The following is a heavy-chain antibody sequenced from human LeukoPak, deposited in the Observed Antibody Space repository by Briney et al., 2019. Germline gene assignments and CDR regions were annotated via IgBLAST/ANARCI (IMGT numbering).Heavy chain of an antibody. D-gene: IGHD3-3*01. Sequence: SETLSLTCAVYGGSFSGYYWSWIRQPPGKGLEWRGEINHSGSTNYNPSLKSRVTISVDTSKNQFSLKLSSVTAADTAVYYCGRYYDFWSGYPRAFDIWGQGTMVTVSS. CDR3: GRYYDFWSGYPRAFDI. CDR1: GGSFSGYY. J-gene: IGHJ3*02. V-gene: IGHV4-34*01. CDR2: INHSGST.